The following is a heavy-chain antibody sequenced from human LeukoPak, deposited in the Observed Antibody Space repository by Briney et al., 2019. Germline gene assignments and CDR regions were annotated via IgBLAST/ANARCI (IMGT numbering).Heavy chain of an antibody. D-gene: IGHD3-10*01. Sequence: GESLKISCQSSGYSFTDYWISWVRQMPGKGLEWMGRIDPCDSYTNYSPSFQGHVTISADKSISTAYLQWSSLKASDTAMYYCARMDYGSGSYFDYWGQGTLVTISS. J-gene: IGHJ4*02. CDR2: IDPCDSYT. V-gene: IGHV5-10-1*01. CDR3: ARMDYGSGSYFDY. CDR1: GYSFTDYW.